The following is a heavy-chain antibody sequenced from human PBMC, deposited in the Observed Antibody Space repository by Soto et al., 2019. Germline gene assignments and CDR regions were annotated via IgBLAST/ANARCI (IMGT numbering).Heavy chain of an antibody. CDR1: GYAIAKFG. Sequence: APLNGDWKSAGYAIAKFGVGGVRLTHGQGLEWMGWISAYNGNTNYAQKLQGRVTMTTDTSTSTAYMELRSLRSDDTAVYYCARDRDIVVANYGMDVWGQGTTVTVSS. V-gene: IGHV1-18*04. J-gene: IGHJ6*02. CDR3: ARDRDIVVANYGMDV. D-gene: IGHD2-2*01. CDR2: ISAYNGNT.